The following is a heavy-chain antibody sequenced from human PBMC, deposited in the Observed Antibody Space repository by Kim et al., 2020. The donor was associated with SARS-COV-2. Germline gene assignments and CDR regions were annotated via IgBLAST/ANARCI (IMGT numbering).Heavy chain of an antibody. CDR3: ARGYCRGGSCYSGGWFDP. CDR1: GGSISDYY. V-gene: IGHV4-59*01. CDR2: IYYSGST. Sequence: SETLSLTCTVSGGSISDYYWSWVRQPPGKGLEWIGYIYYSGSTDYNPSLKSRVTISVDTSKNQFSLKLNSVTAADTAVYYCARGYCRGGSCYSGGWFDPWGQGTLVTVSS. D-gene: IGHD2-15*01. J-gene: IGHJ5*02.